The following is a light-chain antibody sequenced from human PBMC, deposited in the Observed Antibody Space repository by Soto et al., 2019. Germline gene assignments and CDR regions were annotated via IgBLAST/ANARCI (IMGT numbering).Light chain of an antibody. J-gene: IGLJ2*01. V-gene: IGLV2-14*03. CDR1: SSDVGGYNF. Sequence: QSALPQPASVSGSPGQSITISCTGTSSDVGGYNFVSWYQQHPGEAPKLMIYDVTNRPSGVSNRFSGSKSGNTASLTISGLQAEDEADYYCSAYTSGNTVVFGGGTKLTVL. CDR2: DVT. CDR3: SAYTSGNTVV.